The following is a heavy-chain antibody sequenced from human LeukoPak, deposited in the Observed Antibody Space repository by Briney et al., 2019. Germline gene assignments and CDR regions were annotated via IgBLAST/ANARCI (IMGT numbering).Heavy chain of an antibody. CDR3: ARDYVGATGDY. D-gene: IGHD1-26*01. V-gene: IGHV3-48*01. Sequence: GGSLRLSCAASGFTFSSYSMNWVRQAPGKGLEWVSYISSSSSTIYYADSVKGRFTIFRDNAKNSLYLQMNSLRAEDTAVYYCARDYVGATGDYWGQGHLVTVSS. J-gene: IGHJ4*02. CDR2: ISSSSSTI. CDR1: GFTFSSYS.